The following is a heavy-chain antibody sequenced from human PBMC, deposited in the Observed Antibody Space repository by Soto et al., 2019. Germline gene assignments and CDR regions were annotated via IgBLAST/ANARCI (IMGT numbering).Heavy chain of an antibody. V-gene: IGHV4-59*10. Sequence: SETLSLTCGVYGGSFSSYYWSWIRQPAGKGLEWIGRIYTSGSTNYNPSLKSRVTMSVDTSKNQFSLKLSSVTAADTAVYYCARVTETYYYDSSGYSGDAFDIWGQGTMVTVSS. CDR2: IYTSGST. D-gene: IGHD3-22*01. J-gene: IGHJ3*02. CDR3: ARVTETYYYDSSGYSGDAFDI. CDR1: GGSFSSYY.